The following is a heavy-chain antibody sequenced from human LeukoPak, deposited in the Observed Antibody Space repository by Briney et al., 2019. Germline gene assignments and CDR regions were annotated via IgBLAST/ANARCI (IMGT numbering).Heavy chain of an antibody. CDR3: AKDSDYGDPRVDY. J-gene: IGHJ4*02. D-gene: IGHD4-17*01. Sequence: GGSLRLSCAASGFTFSSYGMHWVRQAPGKGLEWVAFIRYEGSTKYYADSVKGRFTISRDNSKNTLYLQMNSLRAEDTAVYYCAKDSDYGDPRVDYWGQGTLVTVSS. CDR1: GFTFSSYG. CDR2: IRYEGSTK. V-gene: IGHV3-30*02.